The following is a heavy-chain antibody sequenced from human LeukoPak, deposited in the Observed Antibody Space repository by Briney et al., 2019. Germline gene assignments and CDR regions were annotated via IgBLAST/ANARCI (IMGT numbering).Heavy chain of an antibody. CDR3: ARERKGTCSSTSCSGWFDP. Sequence: ASVKVSCKASGYTFTAYYMHWVRQAPGQGLEWMGRINPHTGATDYAQNFQGRVTMTRDTSISTAYMDLSRVRSDYTAVYYCARERKGTCSSTSCSGWFDPWGQGTLVTVSS. D-gene: IGHD2-2*01. V-gene: IGHV1-2*06. J-gene: IGHJ5*02. CDR1: GYTFTAYY. CDR2: INPHTGAT.